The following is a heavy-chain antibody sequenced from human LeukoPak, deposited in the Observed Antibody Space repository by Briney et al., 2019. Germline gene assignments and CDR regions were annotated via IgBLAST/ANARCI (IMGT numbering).Heavy chain of an antibody. D-gene: IGHD1-14*01. CDR2: IYSSGIT. V-gene: IGHV4-4*09. CDR3: ARRGNQFDY. J-gene: IGHJ4*02. Sequence: PSETLSLTCIVSGDSNSSYYWSWIRQPPGKGLEWIGYIYSSGITNYNPSLKSRVTISTDTSKNQLSLQLTSVTAADTAVYYCARRGNQFDYWGQGTLVTVSS. CDR1: GDSNSSYY.